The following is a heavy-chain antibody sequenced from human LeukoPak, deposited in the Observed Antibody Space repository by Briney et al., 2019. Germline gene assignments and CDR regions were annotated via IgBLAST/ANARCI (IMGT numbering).Heavy chain of an antibody. Sequence: GASVKVTCKASVYNFTSCDINWVRQATGQGLEWMGWMNPNSGNTGYGQSFQGRITMTRDISIGTAYMELSNLTSEDTAIYYCTRGSSGRRDYWGQGTLVTVSA. CDR1: VYNFTSCD. CDR2: MNPNSGNT. V-gene: IGHV1-8*01. CDR3: TRGSSGRRDY. D-gene: IGHD6-19*01. J-gene: IGHJ4*02.